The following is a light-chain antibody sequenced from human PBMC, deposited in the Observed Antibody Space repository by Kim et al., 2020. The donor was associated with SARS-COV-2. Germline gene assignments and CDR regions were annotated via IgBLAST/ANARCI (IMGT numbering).Light chain of an antibody. CDR2: RNN. V-gene: IGLV1-47*01. Sequence: GQTVTISCSGSRSTIGSDYVYWYQQVPGTAPKLLIYRNNQRPSEVPDRFSGSKSGTSASLAISGLRSEDEGHYYCAAWDDSLSAYVFGTGTKVTVL. J-gene: IGLJ1*01. CDR3: AAWDDSLSAYV. CDR1: RSTIGSDY.